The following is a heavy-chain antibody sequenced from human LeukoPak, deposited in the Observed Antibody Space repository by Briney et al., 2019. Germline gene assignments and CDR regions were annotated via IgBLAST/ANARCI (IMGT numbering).Heavy chain of an antibody. CDR1: GGSISSYY. CDR3: ARRVPGYYYGMDV. Sequence: SETLSLTCTVSGGSISSYYWSWIQQPPGKGLEWIGYIYYSGSTNYNPSLKSRVTISVDTSKNQFSLKLSSVTAADTAVYYCARRVPGYYYGMDVWGQGTTVTVSS. V-gene: IGHV4-59*08. CDR2: IYYSGST. J-gene: IGHJ6*02. D-gene: IGHD3-10*01.